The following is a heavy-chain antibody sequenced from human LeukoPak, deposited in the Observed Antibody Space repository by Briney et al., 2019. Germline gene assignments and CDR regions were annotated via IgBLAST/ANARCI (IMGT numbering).Heavy chain of an antibody. CDR3: ARALGDYGSGSYYYYYYYMDV. Sequence: SETLSLTCTVSGGSISSYYWSWIRQPPGKGLEWIGYIYYSGSTNYNPSLKSRVTISVDTSKNQFSLKLSSVTAADTAVYYCARALGDYGSGSYYYYYYYMDVWGKGTTVTVSS. CDR1: GGSISSYY. D-gene: IGHD3-10*01. CDR2: IYYSGST. J-gene: IGHJ6*03. V-gene: IGHV4-59*01.